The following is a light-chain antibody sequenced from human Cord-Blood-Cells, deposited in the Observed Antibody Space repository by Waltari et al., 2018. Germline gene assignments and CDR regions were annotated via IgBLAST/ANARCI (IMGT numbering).Light chain of an antibody. V-gene: IGLV2-8*01. CDR2: EVS. Sequence: QSALTQPPSPSRSPGQSVTIPCTATSRDVGGYTYVSWYQQQPGKTPKLMIYEVSKRPSGVPDRFSGSKSGNTASLTVSGLQAEDEDDYYCSSYAGSNNLVFGGGTKLTVL. CDR1: SRDVGGYTY. J-gene: IGLJ2*01. CDR3: SSYAGSNNLV.